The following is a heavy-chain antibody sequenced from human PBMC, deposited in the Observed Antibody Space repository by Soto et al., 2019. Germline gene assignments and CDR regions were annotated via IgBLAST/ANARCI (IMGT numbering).Heavy chain of an antibody. CDR1: GGTFSSRA. CDR2: IIPVFGRV. CDR3: ANSRGGTFLGYHGMDI. V-gene: IGHV1-69*01. Sequence: VQLVQSGPEVKKTGTSVKVSCKASGGTFSSRAISWVRQAPGQGLEWMGGIIPVFGRVNYAEKFQDRVTITAEESTGTVYMELGDLRSEDTALYYCANSRGGTFLGYHGMDIWGQGTTVSVSS. D-gene: IGHD3-16*01. J-gene: IGHJ6*02.